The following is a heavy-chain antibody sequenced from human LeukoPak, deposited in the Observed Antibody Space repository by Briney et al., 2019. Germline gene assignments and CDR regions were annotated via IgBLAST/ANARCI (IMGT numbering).Heavy chain of an antibody. D-gene: IGHD3-22*01. CDR3: ARLFRRRITMIAVDWFDP. Sequence: PSETLSLTCAVYGGSLSGYYWSWIRQPPGKGLEWIGEINHSGSTNYNPSLKSRVTISVDTSKNQFSLKLSSVTAADTAVYYCARLFRRRITMIAVDWFDPWGQGTLVTVSS. J-gene: IGHJ5*02. V-gene: IGHV4-34*01. CDR1: GGSLSGYY. CDR2: INHSGST.